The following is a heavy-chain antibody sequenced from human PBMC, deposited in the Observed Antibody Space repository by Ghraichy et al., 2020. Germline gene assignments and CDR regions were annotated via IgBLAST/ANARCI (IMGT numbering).Heavy chain of an antibody. V-gene: IGHV4-34*01. D-gene: IGHD2-15*01. Sequence: SETLSLTCAVKGASGGYYRSWIRQSPGKGGEGVGEIYPGGSANYNPSLRSRVTSSVDASQRQFSLRLSSVTAADTARYYCARGRYCGGGGCFPRSSSFDSWGQGTLVTVSS. CDR3: ARGRYCGGGGCFPRSSSFDS. J-gene: IGHJ4*02. CDR2: IYPGGSA. CDR1: GASGGYY.